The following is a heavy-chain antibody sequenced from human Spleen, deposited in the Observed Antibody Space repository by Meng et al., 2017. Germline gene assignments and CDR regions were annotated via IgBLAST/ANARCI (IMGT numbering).Heavy chain of an antibody. Sequence: QVQLQESGPGLVQPSQTLSLTCVVSGGSISSSHWWSWVRQPPGKGLEWIGEIYHSGSTNYNPSLESRVNISVDKSKNQYSLKLSSVTAADTAVYYCARAGDSENWFGPWGQGILVTVSS. CDR2: IYHSGST. CDR3: ARAGDSENWFGP. V-gene: IGHV4-4*02. J-gene: IGHJ5*02. D-gene: IGHD2-21*01. CDR1: GGSISSSHW.